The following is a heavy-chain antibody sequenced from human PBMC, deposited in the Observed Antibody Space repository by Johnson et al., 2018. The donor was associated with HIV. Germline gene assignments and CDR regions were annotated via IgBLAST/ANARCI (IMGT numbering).Heavy chain of an antibody. CDR1: GFTFFDYY. V-gene: IGHV3-11*04. Sequence: QVQLVESGGGLVKPGGYLRLSCAAFGFTFFDYYMSWIRQAPGKGLEWVSYISSSGSTIFYADSVKGRFTISRDNAKNSLYLQMNSLRAEDTAVYYCARRFFPGITVALDAFDIWGQGTMVTVSS. CDR3: ARRFFPGITVALDAFDI. CDR2: ISSSGSTI. D-gene: IGHD6-19*01. J-gene: IGHJ3*02.